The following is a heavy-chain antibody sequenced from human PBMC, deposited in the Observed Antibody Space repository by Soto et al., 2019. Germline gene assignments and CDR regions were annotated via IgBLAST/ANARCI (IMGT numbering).Heavy chain of an antibody. D-gene: IGHD3-10*01. CDR1: GGSISSYY. CDR2: VHHSWGS. CDR3: ARQGFGPLHGLLDV. V-gene: IGHV4-59*08. J-gene: IGHJ6*02. Sequence: QVQLQESGPGLVKPSETLSLSCTVSGGSISSYYWSWFRQSPGKRMEWIGYVHHSWGSSYNPSLQSRVAISLDTSKCKFALKVTSVTATDTAVYYCARQGFGPLHGLLDVWGQGTTVTVSS.